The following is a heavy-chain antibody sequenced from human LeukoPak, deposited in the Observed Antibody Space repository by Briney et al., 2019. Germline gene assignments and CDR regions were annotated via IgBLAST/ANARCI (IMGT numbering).Heavy chain of an antibody. V-gene: IGHV3-33*01. CDR1: GFTFSGYG. CDR3: ARSDYGTGRYAFYFDY. CDR2: IWYDRSSK. Sequence: GGSLRLSCAASGFTFSGYGMHWVRQAPGKGLEWVALIWYDRSSKYYANSVKGRFTISRDNAKKTLYLQMDSLRDEDTAVYYCARSDYGTGRYAFYFDYWGQGTQVTVSP. D-gene: IGHD3-10*01. J-gene: IGHJ4*02.